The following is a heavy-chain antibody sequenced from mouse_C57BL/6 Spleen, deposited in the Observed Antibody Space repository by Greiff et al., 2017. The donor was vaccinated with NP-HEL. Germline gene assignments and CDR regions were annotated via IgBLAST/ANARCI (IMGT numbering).Heavy chain of an antibody. CDR2: FHPYNDDT. J-gene: IGHJ2*01. V-gene: IGHV1-47*01. CDR1: GYTFTTYP. D-gene: IGHD1-1*01. Sequence: VKLQESGAELVKPGASVKMSCKASGYTFTTYPIEWMKQNPGKGLEWIGNFHPYNDDTKYNEKFKGKATLTVEKSSSTVYLELSRLTSDDSAVYYCARRGYGSSYDYFDYWGQGTTLTVSA. CDR3: ARRGYGSSYDYFDY.